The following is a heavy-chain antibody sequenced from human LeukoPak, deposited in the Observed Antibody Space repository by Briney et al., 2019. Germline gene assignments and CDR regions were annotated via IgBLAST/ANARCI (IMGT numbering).Heavy chain of an antibody. CDR2: ISYDGSNK. CDR3: ARGGHGHGFGELYYGMDV. J-gene: IGHJ6*02. CDR1: GFTFSSYA. D-gene: IGHD3-10*01. Sequence: GSLRLSCAASGFTFSSYAMHWVRQAPGKGLEWVAVISYDGSNKYYADSVKGRFTISRDNSKNTLYLQMNSLRAEDTAVYYCARGGHGHGFGELYYGMDVWGQGTMVTVSS. V-gene: IGHV3-30-3*01.